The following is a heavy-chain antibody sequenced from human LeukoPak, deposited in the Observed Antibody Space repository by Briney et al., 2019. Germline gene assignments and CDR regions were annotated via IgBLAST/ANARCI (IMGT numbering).Heavy chain of an antibody. CDR3: ARGTLLNAFDI. V-gene: IGHV3-48*03. CDR1: GFSISTYE. CDR2: FRSSRGTI. D-gene: IGHD1-26*01. Sequence: GGSLRLSCAASGFSISTYEMNWVRQAPGEGLEWVSYFRSSRGTIYYADSVRGRFTVSGDSAKNSLYLQMNSLRADDTAVYYCARGTLLNAFDIWGQGTMVTVSS. J-gene: IGHJ3*02.